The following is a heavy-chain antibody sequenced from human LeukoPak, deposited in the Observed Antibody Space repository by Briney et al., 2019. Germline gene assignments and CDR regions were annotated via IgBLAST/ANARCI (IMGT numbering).Heavy chain of an antibody. Sequence: ASVKVSCKASGYPFSAHFLNWVRQAPGQGLEWMGNIDTTTGNPRYAQDFTGRFVFSLDTSVSTAYLQITSLKADNTAAYYCVRGTPTPGMDYWGQGTQVTVSS. CDR2: IDTTTGNP. CDR1: GYPFSAHF. V-gene: IGHV7-4-1*02. CDR3: VRGTPTPGMDY. J-gene: IGHJ4*02. D-gene: IGHD3-10*01.